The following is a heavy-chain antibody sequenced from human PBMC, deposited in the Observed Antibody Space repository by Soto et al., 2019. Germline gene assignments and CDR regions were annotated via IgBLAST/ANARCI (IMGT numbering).Heavy chain of an antibody. D-gene: IGHD5-12*01. V-gene: IGHV4-31*03. J-gene: IGHJ5*02. CDR3: ATSVQMATIPDL. Sequence: PSETLSLTCTVSGGSLSRSGYYWSWIRQHPAKGLEWVGYISNSGSTYYNPSLKSRVAMSIDTSKNHVSLTLTSLTAADTAIYYCATSVQMATIPDLWGQGTRVTVSS. CDR2: ISNSGST. CDR1: GGSLSRSGYY.